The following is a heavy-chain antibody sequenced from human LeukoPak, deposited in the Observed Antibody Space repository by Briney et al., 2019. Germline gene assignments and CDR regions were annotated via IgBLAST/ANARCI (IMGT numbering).Heavy chain of an antibody. J-gene: IGHJ5*02. D-gene: IGHD3-22*01. V-gene: IGHV1-69*06. CDR1: GGTFSSYG. CDR2: IIPIFGTA. Sequence: SVKVSCKASGGTFSSYGISWVRQAPGQGLEWMGGIIPIFGTANYAQKFQGRVTITADKSTSTAYMELSSLRSEDTAVYHCARKVPNDSSGYYYRGQFDPWGQGTLVTVSS. CDR3: ARKVPNDSSGYYYRGQFDP.